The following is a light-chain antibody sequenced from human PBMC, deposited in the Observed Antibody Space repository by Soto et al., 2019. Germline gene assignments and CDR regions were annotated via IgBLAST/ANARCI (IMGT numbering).Light chain of an antibody. CDR1: QSVSISY. J-gene: IGKJ1*01. CDR2: GAS. CDR3: QQYGSSPPWT. V-gene: IGKV3-20*01. Sequence: EIVLTQSPGTLSLSPGERVTLSCRASQSVSISYLAWYQQKPGQAPRLLIYGASSRVTGIPDRFSGSGSGTDFTLTISRLEPEDFALYYCQQYGSSPPWTFGQGTKVEIK.